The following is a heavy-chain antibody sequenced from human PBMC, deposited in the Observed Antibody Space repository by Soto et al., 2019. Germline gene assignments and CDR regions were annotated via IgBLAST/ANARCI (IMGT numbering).Heavy chain of an antibody. V-gene: IGHV3-7*04. CDR2: IKPDGSEE. CDR3: ARATFNTYYYYFYMDV. CDR1: GFTFSTHY. J-gene: IGHJ6*03. D-gene: IGHD1-1*01. Sequence: GGSLRLSCAASGFTFSTHYMTWVRQTPGRGLEWVATIKPDGSEEYYVGSVKGRFTLSRDNAGNSLYLQLSSLRAEDTAVYYCARATFNTYYYYFYMDVWGKGTTVTVSS.